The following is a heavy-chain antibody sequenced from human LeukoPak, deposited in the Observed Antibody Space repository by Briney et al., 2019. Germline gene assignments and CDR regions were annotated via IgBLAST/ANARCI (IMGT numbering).Heavy chain of an antibody. Sequence: ASVKVSCKASGYTFTSYDINWVRQATGQGLEWMGWMNPNSGNTGYAQKFQGRVTMTRNTSISTAYMELSSLRSEDTAVYYYARAMVRGVIIPGYWGQGTLVTVSS. V-gene: IGHV1-8*01. J-gene: IGHJ4*02. CDR3: ARAMVRGVIIPGY. CDR2: MNPNSGNT. CDR1: GYTFTSYD. D-gene: IGHD3-10*01.